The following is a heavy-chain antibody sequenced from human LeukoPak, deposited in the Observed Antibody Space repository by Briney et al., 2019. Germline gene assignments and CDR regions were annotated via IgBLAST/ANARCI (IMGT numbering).Heavy chain of an antibody. V-gene: IGHV3-64*02. CDR2: ITSSGNNI. CDR3: VRGLWTAMGAGAY. CDR1: GFIFNSYA. Sequence: GGSLRLSCAASGFIFNSYAMHWVRQAPGRGLEYVSAITSSGNNIFYADSVKGRFTISRDNSKSTLYLQMDSLRIEDTSMYYCVRGLWTAMGAGAYWGQGTLVAVSS. D-gene: IGHD5-18*01. J-gene: IGHJ4*02.